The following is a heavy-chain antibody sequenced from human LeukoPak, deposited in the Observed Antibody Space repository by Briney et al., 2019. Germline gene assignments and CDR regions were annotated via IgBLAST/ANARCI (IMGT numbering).Heavy chain of an antibody. J-gene: IGHJ4*02. Sequence: SEALSLTCAVYGGSFSGYYWSWIRQPPGKGLKWIGEINHSGSTNYNPSLKSRVTISVDPSKNQFSLKLSSVTAADTAVYYCARGGLVWFGELLLDYWGQGTLVTVSS. D-gene: IGHD3-10*01. CDR1: GGSFSGYY. V-gene: IGHV4-34*01. CDR2: INHSGST. CDR3: ARGGLVWFGELLLDY.